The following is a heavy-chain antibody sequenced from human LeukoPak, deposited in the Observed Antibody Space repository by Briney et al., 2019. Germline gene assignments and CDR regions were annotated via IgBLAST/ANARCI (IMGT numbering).Heavy chain of an antibody. CDR2: ISYDGSNK. CDR3: AKGGSTGWLQLGDY. D-gene: IGHD5-24*01. CDR1: GFTFSSYA. J-gene: IGHJ4*02. Sequence: GGSLRLSCAASGFTFSSYAMHWVRQAPGKGLEWVAVISYDGSNKYYADSVKGRFTISRDNSKNTLYLQMNSLRAEDTAVYYCAKGGSTGWLQLGDYWGQGTLVTVSS. V-gene: IGHV3-30*04.